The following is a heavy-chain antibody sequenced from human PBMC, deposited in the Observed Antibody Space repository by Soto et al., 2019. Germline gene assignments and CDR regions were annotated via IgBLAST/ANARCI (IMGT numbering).Heavy chain of an antibody. J-gene: IGHJ4*01. CDR3: TAESYFTTGLVRFDF. CDR2: IRSKTDGGTT. V-gene: IGHV3-15*07. D-gene: IGHD2-8*01. CDR1: GFTFSSAW. Sequence: EVQLVESGGDLVKPGGSLRLACAASGFTFSSAWINGVRQAPGKGLEWVGRIRSKTDGGTTDFASLVKGRFAVSRDDSKNMVYLQMISLTIEDPAMYSCTAESYFTTGLVRFDFWGHGTMVTVSS.